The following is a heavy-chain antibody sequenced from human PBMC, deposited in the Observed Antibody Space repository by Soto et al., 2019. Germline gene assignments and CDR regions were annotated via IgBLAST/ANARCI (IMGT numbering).Heavy chain of an antibody. D-gene: IGHD2-2*01. CDR3: AREYSSTSGGLGYFDY. J-gene: IGHJ4*02. Sequence: GGSLRLSCAASGFTFSSYSMNWVRQAPGKGLEWVSYISSSSSTIYYADSVKGRFTISRDNAKNSLYLQMNSLRAEDTAVYYCAREYSSTSGGLGYFDYWGQGTLVTVSS. CDR1: GFTFSSYS. V-gene: IGHV3-48*01. CDR2: ISSSSSTI.